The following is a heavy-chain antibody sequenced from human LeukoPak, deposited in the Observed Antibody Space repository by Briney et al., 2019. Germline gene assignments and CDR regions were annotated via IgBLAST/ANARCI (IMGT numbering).Heavy chain of an antibody. D-gene: IGHD6-13*01. CDR3: AKEISGQQRWYYFDY. CDR1: GFTFDDYA. V-gene: IGHV3-9*01. CDR2: SSWNCGSI. J-gene: IGHJ4*02. Sequence: GRSLRLSCAASGFTFDDYAMHWVRHAPGKGLEWVSGSSWNCGSIAYADSAQGRFTISRDNAKNSLYLQMNSLRAEDTALYYCAKEISGQQRWYYFDYWGQGTQVTVSS.